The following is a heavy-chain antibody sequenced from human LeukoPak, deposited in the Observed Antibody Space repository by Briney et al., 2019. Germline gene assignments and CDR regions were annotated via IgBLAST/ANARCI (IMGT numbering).Heavy chain of an antibody. CDR2: INPNSGGT. CDR1: GYTFTGYY. V-gene: IGHV1-2*02. D-gene: IGHD6-19*01. J-gene: IGHJ4*02. CDR3: ASLTERIAVAGSLSN. Sequence: GASVKVSCKASGYTFTGYYMHWVRQAPGQGLEWMGWINPNSGGTNYAQKFQGRVTITADKSTSTAYMELSSLRSEDTAVYYCASLTERIAVAGSLSNWGQGTLVTVSS.